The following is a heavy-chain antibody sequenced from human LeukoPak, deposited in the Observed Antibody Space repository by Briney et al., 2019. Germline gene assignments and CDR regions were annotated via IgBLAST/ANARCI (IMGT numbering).Heavy chain of an antibody. CDR1: GFTFSSYS. Sequence: GGSLRLSCAASGFTFSSYSMNWVRQAPGKGLEWVSYISSSSSTIYYADSVKGRFTISRDNAKNSLYLQMNSLRAEDTAVYYCARHDGLERSVFDYWGQGTLVTVSS. J-gene: IGHJ4*02. CDR2: ISSSSSTI. V-gene: IGHV3-48*01. D-gene: IGHD1-1*01. CDR3: ARHDGLERSVFDY.